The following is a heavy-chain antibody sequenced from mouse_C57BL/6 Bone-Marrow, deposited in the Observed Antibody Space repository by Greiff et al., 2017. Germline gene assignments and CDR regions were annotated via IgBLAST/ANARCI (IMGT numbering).Heavy chain of an antibody. CDR2: INPNNGGT. J-gene: IGHJ3*01. CDR1: GYTFTDYY. V-gene: IGHV1-26*01. CDR3: ARGEFAY. Sequence: VQLQQSGPELVKPGASVKISCKASGYTFTDYYMNWVKQSHGKSLEWIGDINPNNGGTSYHQKFKGKAPLTVDKSSSTGYMELRSLTAVDSAVYYCARGEFAYWGQGTGVTGTA.